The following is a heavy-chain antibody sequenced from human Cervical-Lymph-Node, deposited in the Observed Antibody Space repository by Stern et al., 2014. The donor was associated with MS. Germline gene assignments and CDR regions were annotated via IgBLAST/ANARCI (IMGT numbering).Heavy chain of an antibody. CDR1: GYTFTSYA. CDR2: INTQTGNP. J-gene: IGHJ4*02. D-gene: IGHD6-19*01. CDR3: ARAYSSGYYYFDS. V-gene: IGHV7-4-1*02. Sequence: VQLVESGSELKKPGASVQVSCKASGYTFTSYAIHWVRQAPGQGLQWMGWINTQTGNPTYAQGFTGHFVFSLDTSVNKAYLQISSLKPEDTAVYYCARAYSSGYYYFDSWGQGTLVTVSS.